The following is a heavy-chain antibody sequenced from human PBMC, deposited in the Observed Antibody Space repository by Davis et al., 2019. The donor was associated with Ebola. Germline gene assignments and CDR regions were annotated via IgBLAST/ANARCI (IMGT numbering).Heavy chain of an antibody. CDR3: ARHKIGDTMIVVADYFDL. V-gene: IGHV4-39*01. Sequence: MPSETLSLTCTVSGGSISSSSYYWGWIRQPPGKGLEWIGSIYYSGSTYYNPSLKSRVTISVDTSKNQFSLKLSSVTAADTAVYYCARHKIGDTMIVVADYFDLWGRGTLVTVSS. J-gene: IGHJ2*01. D-gene: IGHD3-22*01. CDR1: GGSISSSSYY. CDR2: IYYSGST.